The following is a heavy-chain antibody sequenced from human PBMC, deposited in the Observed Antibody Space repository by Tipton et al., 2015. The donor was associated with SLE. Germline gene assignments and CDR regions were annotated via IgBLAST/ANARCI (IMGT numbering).Heavy chain of an antibody. CDR3: ARGASGSGSDYDPFSLDF. CDR1: GASINSNY. CDR2: LYTSGTT. J-gene: IGHJ4*02. V-gene: IGHV4-4*08. Sequence: TLSLTCTVSGASINSNYWTWIRQPPGKGREWIGYLYTSGTTKYNPSLQSRVTISVDTPKNQFSLKLNSVTAADTAVYYCARGASGSGSDYDPFSLDFWGQGTLVTVSS. D-gene: IGHD3-10*01.